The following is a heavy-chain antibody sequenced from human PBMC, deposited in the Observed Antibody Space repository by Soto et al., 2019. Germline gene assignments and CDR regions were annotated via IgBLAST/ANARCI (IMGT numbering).Heavy chain of an antibody. CDR3: ARTSYEPETAAHWFDP. CDR2: IYYSGST. CDR1: GGSISSYY. V-gene: IGHV4-59*01. D-gene: IGHD6-13*01. Sequence: QVQLQESGPGLVQPSETLSLTCTVSGGSISSYYWSWIRQPPGKGLEWIGYIYYSGSTNYNPSLRSRVTISRDTSKKQFSLKLSSVTAADTAVYYCARTSYEPETAAHWFDPWGQGTLVTVSS. J-gene: IGHJ5*02.